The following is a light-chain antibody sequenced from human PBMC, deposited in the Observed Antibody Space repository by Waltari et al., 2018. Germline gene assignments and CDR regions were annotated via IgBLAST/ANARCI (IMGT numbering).Light chain of an antibody. Sequence: DIQLTQSPSSLSASVGDRVTIPCQASQDISNYLSWYQQKSGKAPKLLIYGASNLELGVPSRFSGSGSGTVFTITITSLQPEDTGMYYCQLYNYPLSITFGQGTRLEI. CDR2: GAS. J-gene: IGKJ5*01. CDR3: QLYNYPLSIT. CDR1: QDISNY. V-gene: IGKV1-33*01.